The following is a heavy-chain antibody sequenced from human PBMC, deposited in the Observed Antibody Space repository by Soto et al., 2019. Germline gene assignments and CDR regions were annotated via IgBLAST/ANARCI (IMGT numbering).Heavy chain of an antibody. V-gene: IGHV3-23*01. D-gene: IGHD1-1*01. CDR3: AKERPTTTCFDY. CDR1: GXTFSTYS. J-gene: IGHJ4*02. Sequence: GSLRISCVASGXTFSTYSMTWVRQAPGKGLELVSAISGSGSGTNYADSVKGRFTVSRDNSNNILYLQMNSMRAEDTAIYYFAKERPTTTCFDYWGPGTLGTVS. CDR2: ISGSGSGT.